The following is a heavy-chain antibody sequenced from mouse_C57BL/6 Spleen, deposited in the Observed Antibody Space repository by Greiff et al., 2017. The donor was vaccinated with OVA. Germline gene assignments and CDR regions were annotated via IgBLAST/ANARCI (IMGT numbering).Heavy chain of an antibody. CDR2: INPSSGYT. D-gene: IGHD3-3*01. CDR1: GYTFTSYW. V-gene: IGHV1-7*01. J-gene: IGHJ4*01. Sequence: VKLQQSGAELAKPGASVKLSCKASGYTFTSYWMHWVKQRPGQGLEWIGYINPSSGYTKYNQKFKDKATLTADKSSRTAYMQLSSLTYEDSAVYYCARWRDRGYAMDDWGQGTSVTVSS. CDR3: ARWRDRGYAMDD.